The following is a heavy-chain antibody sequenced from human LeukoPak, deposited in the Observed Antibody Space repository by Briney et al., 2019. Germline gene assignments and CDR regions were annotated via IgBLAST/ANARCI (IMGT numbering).Heavy chain of an antibody. CDR1: GFTFSDYT. CDR2: TSTSGGNI. Sequence: SGGSLRLSCAASGFTFSDYTMRWVRQAPGKGLECVCISTSTSGGNIYKAESVKGRLTITMDKAKNTLYLQMNSLRAEDTAVYYCARDPVINSGYDWDYCGQGSQVTVSS. V-gene: IGHV3-11*01. CDR3: ARDPVINSGYDWDY. D-gene: IGHD5-12*01. J-gene: IGHJ4*02.